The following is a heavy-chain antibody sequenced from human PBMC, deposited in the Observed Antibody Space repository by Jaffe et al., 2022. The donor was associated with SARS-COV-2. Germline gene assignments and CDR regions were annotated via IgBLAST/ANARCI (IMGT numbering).Heavy chain of an antibody. CDR1: GFTFDDYT. Sequence: EVQLVESGGVVVQPGGSLRLSCAASGFTFDDYTMHWVRQAPGKGLEWVSLISWDGGSTYYADSVKGRFTISRDNSKNSLYLQMNSLRTEDTALYYCAKDMAASSGWGNYFDYWGQGTLVTVSS. D-gene: IGHD6-19*01. J-gene: IGHJ4*02. CDR3: AKDMAASSGWGNYFDY. CDR2: ISWDGGST. V-gene: IGHV3-43*01.